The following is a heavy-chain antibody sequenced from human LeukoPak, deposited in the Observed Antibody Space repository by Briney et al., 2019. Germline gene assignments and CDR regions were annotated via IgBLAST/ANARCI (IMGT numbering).Heavy chain of an antibody. J-gene: IGHJ6*02. Sequence: PGGSLRLSCAASGFTFSSYGMYWVCQAPGKGLEWVTPISYDGSKKYYADSVKGRFTISRDNSKNTLDLQMNSLRAEDTAVYYCAKGTGTTFHRYYGMDVWGQGTTVTVSS. CDR1: GFTFSSYG. CDR2: ISYDGSKK. D-gene: IGHD1-1*01. CDR3: AKGTGTTFHRYYGMDV. V-gene: IGHV3-30*18.